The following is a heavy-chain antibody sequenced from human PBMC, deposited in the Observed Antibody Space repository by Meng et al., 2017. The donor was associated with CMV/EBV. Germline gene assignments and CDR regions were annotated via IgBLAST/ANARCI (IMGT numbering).Heavy chain of an antibody. CDR1: GFTFSGSA. CDR2: IRSKANSYAT. Sequence: GSLRLSCAASGFTFSGSAMHWVRQASGKGLEWVGRIRSKANSYATAYAASVKGRFTISRDDSKNTAYLQMNSLKTEDTAVYYCTRWVTTVTTFNSVRYYGMDVWGQGTTVTVSS. V-gene: IGHV3-73*01. J-gene: IGHJ6*02. CDR3: TRWVTTVTTFNSVRYYGMDV. D-gene: IGHD4-11*01.